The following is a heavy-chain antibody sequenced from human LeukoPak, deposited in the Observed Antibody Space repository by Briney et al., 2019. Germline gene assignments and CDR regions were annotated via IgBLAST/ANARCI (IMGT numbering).Heavy chain of an antibody. D-gene: IGHD3-22*01. Sequence: PSETLSLTCTVSGGSISSYYWSWIRQPPGKGLEWIGYIYYSGSTNYNPSLKSRVTISVDTSKNQFSLKLSSVTAADTAVYYCARGRNPSYYDSSGYPAEYFQHWGQGTLVTVSS. V-gene: IGHV4-59*08. J-gene: IGHJ1*01. CDR1: GGSISSYY. CDR2: IYYSGST. CDR3: ARGRNPSYYDSSGYPAEYFQH.